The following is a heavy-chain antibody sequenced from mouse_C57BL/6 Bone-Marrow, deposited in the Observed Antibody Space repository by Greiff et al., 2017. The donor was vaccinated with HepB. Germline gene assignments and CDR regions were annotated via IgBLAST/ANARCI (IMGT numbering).Heavy chain of an antibody. J-gene: IGHJ2*01. CDR2: IYPRSGNT. CDR1: GYTFTSYG. V-gene: IGHV1-81*01. Sequence: QVQLQQSGAELARPGASVKLSCKASGYTFTSYGISWVKQRTGQGLEWIGEIYPRSGNTYYNEKFKGKATLTADKSSSTAYMELRSLTSEDSSVYFCANSLYFGNYVFFGYWGQGTTLTVSS. CDR3: ANSLYFGNYVFFGY. D-gene: IGHD2-1*01.